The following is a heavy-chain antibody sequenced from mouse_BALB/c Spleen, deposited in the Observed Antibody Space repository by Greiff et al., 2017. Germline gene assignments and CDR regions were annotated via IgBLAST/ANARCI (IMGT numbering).Heavy chain of an antibody. Sequence: QVQLQQSGPGLVQPSQSLSISCTVSGFSFTSYGVHWVRQSPGKGLEWLGVIGSGGSTDYNAAFISRLSISKDNSKSQVFFKMNSLQADDTAIYYCARNSASITTAADYWGQGTTLTVSS. J-gene: IGHJ2*01. V-gene: IGHV2-4-1*01. CDR2: IGSGGST. CDR3: ARNSASITTAADY. CDR1: GFSFTSYG. D-gene: IGHD1-2*01.